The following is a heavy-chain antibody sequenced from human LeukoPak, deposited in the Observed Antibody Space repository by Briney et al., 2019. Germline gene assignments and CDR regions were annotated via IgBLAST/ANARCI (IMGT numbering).Heavy chain of an antibody. V-gene: IGHV4-39*01. CDR3: ARYYYDSSGPYFDC. D-gene: IGHD3-22*01. CDR2: IYYSGST. CDR1: GGSISSSSYY. Sequence: SETLSLTCTVSGGSISSSSYYWGWIRQPPGKGLEWIGSIYYSGSTYYNPSLKSRVTISVDTSKNQFSLKLSSVTAADTAVYFCARYYYDSSGPYFDCWGQGTLVTVSS. J-gene: IGHJ4*02.